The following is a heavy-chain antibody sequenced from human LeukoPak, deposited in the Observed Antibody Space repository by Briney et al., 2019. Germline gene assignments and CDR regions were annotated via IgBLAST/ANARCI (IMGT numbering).Heavy chain of an antibody. CDR1: GGSISRYY. CDR3: ARVRLPGRWFDP. V-gene: IGHV4-59*01. D-gene: IGHD4-11*01. CDR2: VYDSGTT. Sequence: SETLSLTCTVSGGSISRYYWSWIRQPPGKGLEWFGYVYDSGTTNYNPSLKSRVTISVDTSKNQFSLKLSSVTAADTAVYYCARVRLPGRWFDPWGQGTLVTVSS. J-gene: IGHJ5*02.